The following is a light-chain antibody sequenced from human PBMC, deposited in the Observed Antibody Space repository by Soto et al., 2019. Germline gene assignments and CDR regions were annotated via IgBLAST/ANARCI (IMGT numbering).Light chain of an antibody. V-gene: IGKV3-20*01. CDR1: QSVSNNY. Sequence: EIVLTQSRFTLSLSTVEIANLSRRASQSVSNNYLAWYQQKSGQAPRLLIYGAFSRANGIPVRFSGSASGTDFTLIISRLEPEDVAVYYCQQYGSLPKTFGQGTKVDIK. J-gene: IGKJ1*01. CDR3: QQYGSLPKT. CDR2: GAF.